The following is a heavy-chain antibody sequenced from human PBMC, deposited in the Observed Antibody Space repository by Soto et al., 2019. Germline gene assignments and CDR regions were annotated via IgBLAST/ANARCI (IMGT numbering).Heavy chain of an antibody. CDR3: ARAKGSSGSYFDY. J-gene: IGHJ4*02. Sequence: GGSLRISCAASGFTFSSYSMNWVRQAPGKGLEWVSSISSSSSYIYYADSVKGRFTISRDNAKNSLYLQMNSLRAEDTAVYYCARAKGSSGSYFDYWGQGTLVTVSS. V-gene: IGHV3-21*01. D-gene: IGHD1-26*01. CDR1: GFTFSSYS. CDR2: ISSSSSYI.